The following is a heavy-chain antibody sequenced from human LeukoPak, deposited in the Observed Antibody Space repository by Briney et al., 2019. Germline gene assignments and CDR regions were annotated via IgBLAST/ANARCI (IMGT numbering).Heavy chain of an antibody. Sequence: GGSLRLSCAASGFTVSSNYMSWVRQAPGKGLEWVSVIYSGGSTYYADSVKGRFTISRDNSKNTLYPQMNSLRAEDTAVYYCARDSRDGYKGDNWFDPWGQGTLVTVSS. CDR2: IYSGGST. D-gene: IGHD5-24*01. J-gene: IGHJ5*02. V-gene: IGHV3-66*01. CDR3: ARDSRDGYKGDNWFDP. CDR1: GFTVSSNY.